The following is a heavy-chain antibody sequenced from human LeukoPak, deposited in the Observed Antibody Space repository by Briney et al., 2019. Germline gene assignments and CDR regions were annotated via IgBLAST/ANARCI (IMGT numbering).Heavy chain of an antibody. CDR1: GYTFTGYY. V-gene: IGHV1-2*02. J-gene: IGHJ4*02. CDR3: ATGGYYYGSGTYPNY. CDR2: INPNSGGT. D-gene: IGHD3-10*01. Sequence: ASVKVSCKTSGYTFTGYYMHWVRQAPGQGLEWMGWINPNSGGTDYAQKFQGRVTMTRDTSISTAYMELGRLTSDDTAVYYCATGGYYYGSGTYPNYWGQGTLVTISS.